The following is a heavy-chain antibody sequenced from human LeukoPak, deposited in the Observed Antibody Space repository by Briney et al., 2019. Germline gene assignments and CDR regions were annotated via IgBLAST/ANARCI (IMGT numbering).Heavy chain of an antibody. D-gene: IGHD5-24*01. CDR3: ARVRDGRPPDY. J-gene: IGHJ4*02. CDR2: ISAYNGNT. CDR1: GYTFTSYG. V-gene: IGHV1-18*04. Sequence: VASVKVSCKASGYTFTSYGISWVRQAPGQGLEWMGWISAYNGNTNYPQKLQGRVTMTTDTSTSTAYMELRSLRSDDTAVYYCARVRDGRPPDYWGQGTLVTVSS.